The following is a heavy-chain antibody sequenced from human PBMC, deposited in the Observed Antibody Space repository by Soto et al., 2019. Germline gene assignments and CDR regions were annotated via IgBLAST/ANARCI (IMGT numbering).Heavy chain of an antibody. CDR2: IYHSGST. D-gene: IGHD3-10*01. CDR1: GGSIRSGTYY. Sequence: PSETLSLTCTVSGGSIRSGTYYWNWIRQHPGKGLEWIGYIYHSGSTYYNPSLESRVSISLDASKNNFSLKLSSVTAADTAVYFCARSYGSGNYYGVASNWFDPWGPGTQVTVSS. J-gene: IGHJ5*02. CDR3: ARSYGSGNYYGVASNWFDP. V-gene: IGHV4-31*03.